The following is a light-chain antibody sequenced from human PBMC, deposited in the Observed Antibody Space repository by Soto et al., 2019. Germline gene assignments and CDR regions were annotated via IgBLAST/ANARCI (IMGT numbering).Light chain of an antibody. Sequence: DIQMTQSPSSLSASVGDRVTITCRASQSISSYLNWYQQKPGKAPKLLIYAASSLQSGVPSRFSGSGPGTDFTLTISSLQPEDFATYYCQQSYSIFMYTFGQGTKLEIK. CDR1: QSISSY. CDR2: AAS. CDR3: QQSYSIFMYT. J-gene: IGKJ2*01. V-gene: IGKV1-39*01.